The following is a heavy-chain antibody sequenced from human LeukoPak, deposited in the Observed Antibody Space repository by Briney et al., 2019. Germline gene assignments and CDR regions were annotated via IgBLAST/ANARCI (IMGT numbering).Heavy chain of an antibody. CDR3: ARELRFLERWFDP. CDR1: GGSISSYY. D-gene: IGHD3-3*01. Sequence: PSETLSLTCTVSGGSISSYYWSWIRQPPGKGLEWIGYIYYSGNTNYNPSLKSRVTISVDTSKNQFSLKLSSVTAADTAVYYCARELRFLERWFDPWGQGTLVTVSS. CDR2: IYYSGNT. V-gene: IGHV4-59*12. J-gene: IGHJ5*02.